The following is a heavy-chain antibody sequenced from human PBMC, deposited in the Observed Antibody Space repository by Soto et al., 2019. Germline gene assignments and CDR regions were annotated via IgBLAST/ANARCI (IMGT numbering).Heavy chain of an antibody. V-gene: IGHV4-31*03. J-gene: IGHJ6*02. CDR3: ARDRQDYYYYGMDV. CDR2: IYYSGST. D-gene: IGHD2-15*01. CDR1: GGSISSGGYY. Sequence: SETLSLTCTVSGGSISSGGYYWSWIRQHPGKGLEWIGYIYYSGSTYYNPSLKSRVTISVDTSKNQFSLKLSSVTAADTAVYYCARDRQDYYYYGMDVWGQGTTVTVSS.